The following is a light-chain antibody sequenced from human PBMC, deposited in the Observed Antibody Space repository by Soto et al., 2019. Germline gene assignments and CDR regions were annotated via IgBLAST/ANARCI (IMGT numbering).Light chain of an antibody. J-gene: IGLJ1*01. CDR1: SSDVGGYNY. V-gene: IGLV2-8*01. Sequence: QSALTQPPSASGSPGQSVTISCTGTSSDVGGYNYVSWYQQHPGKAPKLRIYEVTKRPPGVPDRSSGSKAGNTPSLTVSGLQSEDEADYSCTSFAGSSNLYVFGTGTKLTVL. CDR2: EVT. CDR3: TSFAGSSNLYV.